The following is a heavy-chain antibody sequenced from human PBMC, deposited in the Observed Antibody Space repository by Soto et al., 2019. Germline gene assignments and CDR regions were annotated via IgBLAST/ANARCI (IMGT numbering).Heavy chain of an antibody. D-gene: IGHD6-19*01. CDR1: GYTFTSYD. V-gene: IGHV1-8*01. Sequence: QVQLVQSGAEVKKPGASVKVSCKASGYTFTSYDINWVRQATGQGLEWMGWMNPNSGNTGYAQKFQGRDTMTRNTSIKTTYMELSSLRSEDTAGYYCARGRRHSSGWYGDYWGQGTLVTVSS. J-gene: IGHJ4*02. CDR3: ARGRRHSSGWYGDY. CDR2: MNPNSGNT.